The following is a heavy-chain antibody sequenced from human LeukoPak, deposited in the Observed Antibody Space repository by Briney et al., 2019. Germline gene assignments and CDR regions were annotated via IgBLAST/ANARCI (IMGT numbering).Heavy chain of an antibody. V-gene: IGHV4-59*13. CDR1: GGSFNGYY. J-gene: IGHJ5*02. D-gene: IGHD3-10*01. CDR2: IDYSGYT. CDR3: ARGGYYGSGNDFRFDP. Sequence: SETLSLTCAVYGGSFNGYYWSWIRQPPGKGLEWIGYIDYSGYTNYNPSLKSRVTISVDTSKNQFSLKLTSVTAADTAVYFCARGGYYGSGNDFRFDPWGQGTLVTVSS.